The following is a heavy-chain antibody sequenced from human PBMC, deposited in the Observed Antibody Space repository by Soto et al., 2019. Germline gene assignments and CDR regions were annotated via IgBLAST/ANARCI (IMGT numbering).Heavy chain of an antibody. D-gene: IGHD3-3*01. J-gene: IGHJ4*02. V-gene: IGHV4-59*01. CDR2: IYYSRST. Sequence: PSETLSLTCTVSGGSISSYYWSWIRQPPGKGLEWIGYIYYSRSTNYNPSLKSRVTISVDTSKNQFSLKLSSVTAADTAVYYCARGNYDFWSGYSHHFDYWGQGTLVTVSS. CDR1: GGSISSYY. CDR3: ARGNYDFWSGYSHHFDY.